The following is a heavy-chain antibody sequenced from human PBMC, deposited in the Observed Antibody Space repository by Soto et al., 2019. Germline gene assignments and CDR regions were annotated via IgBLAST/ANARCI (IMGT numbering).Heavy chain of an antibody. CDR2: IYYSGST. Sequence: ETLSLTCTVSGGSISSSSYYWGWIRQPPGKGLEWIGSIYYSGSTYYNPSLKSRVTISVDTSKNQFSLKLSSVTAADTAVYYCARLRVTTISPYFDYWGQGTLVTVSS. D-gene: IGHD2-21*02. CDR3: ARLRVTTISPYFDY. J-gene: IGHJ4*02. V-gene: IGHV4-39*01. CDR1: GGSISSSSYY.